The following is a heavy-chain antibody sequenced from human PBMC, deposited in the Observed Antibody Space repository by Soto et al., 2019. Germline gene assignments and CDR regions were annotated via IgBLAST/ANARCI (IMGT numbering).Heavy chain of an antibody. CDR1: GFTFSSYS. Sequence: GGSLRLSCAASGFTFSSYSMNWVRQAPGKGLEWVSSISSSSSYIYYADSVKGRFTISRDNAKNSLYLQMNSLRAEDTAVYYCAREEYSSSWSSGDFDYWGQGTLVTVSS. V-gene: IGHV3-21*01. CDR3: AREEYSSSWSSGDFDY. J-gene: IGHJ4*02. D-gene: IGHD6-13*01. CDR2: ISSSSSYI.